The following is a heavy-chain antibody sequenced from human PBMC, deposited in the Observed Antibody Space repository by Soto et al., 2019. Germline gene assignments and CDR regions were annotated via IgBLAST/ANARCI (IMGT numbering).Heavy chain of an antibody. CDR2: IYYSGST. J-gene: IGHJ4*02. CDR3: ARLRFLEWSDSDY. CDR1: GGSISSYY. Sequence: SETLSLTCTVSGGSISSYYWSWIRQPPGKGLEWIGYIYYSGSTNYNPSLKSRVTISVDTSKNQFSLKLSSVTAADTAVYYCARLRFLEWSDSDYWGQGTLVTVSS. D-gene: IGHD3-3*01. V-gene: IGHV4-59*08.